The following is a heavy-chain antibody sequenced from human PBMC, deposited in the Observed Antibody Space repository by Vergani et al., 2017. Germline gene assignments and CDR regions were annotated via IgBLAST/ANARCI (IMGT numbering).Heavy chain of an antibody. V-gene: IGHV1-46*01. CDR1: GYTFTSYY. D-gene: IGHD5-12*01. J-gene: IGHJ4*02. CDR3: ASIPFSGYGLGDY. CDR2: INPSGGST. Sequence: QVQLVQSGAEVKKPGASVKVSCKASGYTFTSYYMHWVRQAPGQGLEWMGIINPSGGSTSYAQKFQGRVTMTRDTSTRTVYMELSSLRSEDTAVYYCASIPFSGYGLGDYWGQGTLVRVSS.